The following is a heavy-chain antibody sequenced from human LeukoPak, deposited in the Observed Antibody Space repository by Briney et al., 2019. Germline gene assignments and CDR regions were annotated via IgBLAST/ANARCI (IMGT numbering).Heavy chain of an antibody. CDR1: GGSFSGYY. D-gene: IGHD3-16*01. CDR3: ARDGGDLGPGTIRGARFYYYYMDV. Sequence: SETLSLTCAVSGGSFSGYYWSWIRQPAGKALEWIGRVHTSGNPNYNPSFESRVSISIDRSKNQFSLELNSVTAADTAVYYCARDGGDLGPGTIRGARFYYYYMDVWGKGTTVIVSS. CDR2: VHTSGNP. J-gene: IGHJ6*03. V-gene: IGHV4-4*07.